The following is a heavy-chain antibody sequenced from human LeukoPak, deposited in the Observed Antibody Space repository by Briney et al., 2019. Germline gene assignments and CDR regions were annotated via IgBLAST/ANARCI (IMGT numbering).Heavy chain of an antibody. Sequence: SETLSLTCTVSGGAISGYYWSWIRQPAGKGLEWIGRIFSSGSTNANPSLRGRVSMSVDTSKYQFSLRLSSVTAADTAVYYCARDVRQFDYWGQGTLVTVSS. V-gene: IGHV4-4*07. CDR1: GGAISGYY. CDR2: IFSSGST. CDR3: ARDVRQFDY. J-gene: IGHJ4*02.